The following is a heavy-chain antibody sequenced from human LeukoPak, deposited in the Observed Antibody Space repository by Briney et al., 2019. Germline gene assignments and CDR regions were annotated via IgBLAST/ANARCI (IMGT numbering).Heavy chain of an antibody. CDR2: INSDGSST. Sequence: GGSLRLSCAASGFTFSSYWMHWVRQAPGKGLVWVSRINSDGSSTSYADSVKGRFTISRDNAKNTLYLQMNSLRAEDTAVYYCARGPGRVGAFDIWGQGTMVTVSS. D-gene: IGHD1-26*01. CDR3: ARGPGRVGAFDI. V-gene: IGHV3-74*01. J-gene: IGHJ3*02. CDR1: GFTFSSYW.